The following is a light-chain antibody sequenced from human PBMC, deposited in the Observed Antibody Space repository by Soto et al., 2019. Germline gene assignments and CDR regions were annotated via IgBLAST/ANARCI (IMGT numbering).Light chain of an antibody. CDR1: SSDVGAYTY. V-gene: IGLV2-8*01. CDR3: SSYAGSNNYV. CDR2: GVT. J-gene: IGLJ1*01. Sequence: QSAQTQPPSASGSPGQSVTISCTGTSSDVGAYTYVSWYQQHPGKAPKLMIYGVTERPSGVPDRFSGSKSGNTASLTVSGLQTEDEAYYYCSSYAGSNNYVFGTGTKVTVL.